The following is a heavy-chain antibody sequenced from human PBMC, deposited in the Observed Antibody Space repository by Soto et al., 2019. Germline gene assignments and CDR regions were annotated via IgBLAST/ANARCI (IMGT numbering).Heavy chain of an antibody. CDR3: AREGMVVVAATPDYNFDY. D-gene: IGHD2-15*01. CDR2: IKQDGSEK. J-gene: IGHJ4*02. V-gene: IGHV3-7*01. Sequence: GGSLRLSCAASGFTFSSYWMSWVRQAPGKGLEWVANIKQDGSEKYYVDYVKGRFNISRDNDKNSLYLQMNSLRAEDTAVYYCAREGMVVVAATPDYNFDYWGQGTLVTVSS. CDR1: GFTFSSYW.